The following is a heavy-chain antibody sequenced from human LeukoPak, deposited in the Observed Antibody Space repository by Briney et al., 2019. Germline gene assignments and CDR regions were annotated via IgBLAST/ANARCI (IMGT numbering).Heavy chain of an antibody. J-gene: IGHJ4*02. V-gene: IGHV5-51*01. CDR1: GFIFTHFW. Sequence: GESLKISCKGSGFIFTHFWIGWVRQMPGQGLEWMGIIYPGDSDTTYSPSFQGHVTISVDKSISTAYLQWSSLKASDTAMYYCARWGTVTRFVVDYWGQGTLVTASS. CDR2: IYPGDSDT. D-gene: IGHD4-17*01. CDR3: ARWGTVTRFVVDY.